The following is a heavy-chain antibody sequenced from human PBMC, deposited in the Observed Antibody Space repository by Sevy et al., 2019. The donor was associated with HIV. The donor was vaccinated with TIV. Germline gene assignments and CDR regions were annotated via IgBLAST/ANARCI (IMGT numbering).Heavy chain of an antibody. D-gene: IGHD4-17*01. CDR1: GYTLTELS. CDR2: FDPEDGET. CDR3: ATSSTRMTTATPGAFDI. Sequence: ASVKVSCKVSGYTLTELSMHWVRQAPGKGLEWMGGFDPEDGETIYAQTFQGRVTMTEDTSTDTAYMELSSLRSEDTAVYYCATSSTRMTTATPGAFDIWGQGTMVTVSS. V-gene: IGHV1-24*01. J-gene: IGHJ3*02.